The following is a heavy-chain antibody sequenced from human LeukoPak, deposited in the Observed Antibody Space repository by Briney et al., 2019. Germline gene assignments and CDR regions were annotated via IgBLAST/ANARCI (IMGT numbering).Heavy chain of an antibody. D-gene: IGHD3-10*01. Sequence: SETLSLTCTVSGGSISSYYWSWIRQPPGKGLEWIGYIYYSGSTNYNPSLKSRVTMSVDTSKNQFSLKLSSVTAADTAVYYCARDLSVLLWFGELLHNWFDPWGQGTLVTVSS. CDR2: IYYSGST. CDR3: ARDLSVLLWFGELLHNWFDP. CDR1: GGSISSYY. J-gene: IGHJ5*02. V-gene: IGHV4-59*12.